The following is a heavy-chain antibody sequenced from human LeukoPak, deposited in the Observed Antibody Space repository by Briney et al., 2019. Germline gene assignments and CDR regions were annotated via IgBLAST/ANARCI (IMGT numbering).Heavy chain of an antibody. V-gene: IGHV4-59*06. CDR3: ARTYGDYPNYYFDY. D-gene: IGHD4-17*01. CDR1: GGSISSYY. J-gene: IGHJ4*02. Sequence: SSETLSLTCTVSGGSISSYYWSWIRQPPGKGLEWIGYIYYSGSTYYNPSLKSRVTISVDTSKNQFSLKLSSVTAADTAVFYCARTYGDYPNYYFDYWGQGTLVTVSS. CDR2: IYYSGST.